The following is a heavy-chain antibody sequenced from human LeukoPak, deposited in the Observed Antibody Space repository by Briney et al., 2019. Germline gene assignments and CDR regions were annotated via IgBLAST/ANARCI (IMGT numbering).Heavy chain of an antibody. J-gene: IGHJ4*02. CDR3: TRGIVGATAPDY. D-gene: IGHD1-26*01. CDR2: ICSSGST. CDR1: GGSISSYK. Sequence: SETLSLTCTVSGGSISSYKWSWIRQPAGKGLEWIGRICSSGSTNYNPSLKSRVAMSVDTSKNQFSLQLSSVTAADTAVYYCTRGIVGATAPDYWGQGTLVIVSS. V-gene: IGHV4-4*07.